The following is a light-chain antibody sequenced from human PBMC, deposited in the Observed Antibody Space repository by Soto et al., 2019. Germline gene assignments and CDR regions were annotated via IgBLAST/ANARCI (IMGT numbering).Light chain of an antibody. J-gene: IGKJ5*01. V-gene: IGKV3-20*01. CDR1: QFVSSRY. Sequence: IMLKKSPGTLSLSPGESATLLCRASQFVSSRYLAWYQQKPGQAPSLLIYGASSRATGIPARFSGSGSGTDFTLTITPLEPEDFAVYFCQQYGSSPITFGQGTRLEIK. CDR3: QQYGSSPIT. CDR2: GAS.